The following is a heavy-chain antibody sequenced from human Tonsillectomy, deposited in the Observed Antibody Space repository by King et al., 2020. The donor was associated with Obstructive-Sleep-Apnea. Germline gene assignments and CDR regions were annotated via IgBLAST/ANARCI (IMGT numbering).Heavy chain of an antibody. V-gene: IGHV4-59*01. CDR1: GGSFRSYY. Sequence: GQLQESGPGLVKPSETLSLTCTVSGGSFRSYYWSWIRQSPGKGLEWIGYIHYSGNTNYNPSLKSRVTISVDTSKNQFSLRLSSVTPADTAVYYCARNLGVAARPDNWFDPWGQGTLVSVSS. CDR2: IHYSGNT. CDR3: ARNLGVAARPDNWFDP. J-gene: IGHJ5*02. D-gene: IGHD6-6*01.